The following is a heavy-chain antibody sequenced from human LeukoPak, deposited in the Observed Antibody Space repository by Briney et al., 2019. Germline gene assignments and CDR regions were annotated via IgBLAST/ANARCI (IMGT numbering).Heavy chain of an antibody. CDR2: IYYSGST. CDR3: ARAGVLMYYYDSSGYPDAFDI. D-gene: IGHD3-22*01. J-gene: IGHJ3*02. CDR1: GGSLSSYY. V-gene: IGHV4-59*01. Sequence: SETLSLTCTVSGGSLSSYYWSWIRQPPGKGLEWIGYIYYSGSTNYNPSLKSRVTISVDTSKNQFSLKLSSVTAADTAVYYCARAGVLMYYYDSSGYPDAFDIWGQGTMVTVSS.